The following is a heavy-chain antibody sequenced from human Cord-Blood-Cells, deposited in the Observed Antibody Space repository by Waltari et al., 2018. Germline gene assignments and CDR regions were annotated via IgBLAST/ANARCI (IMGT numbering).Heavy chain of an antibody. Sequence: QVQLVQSGAEVKETGASVKVSCKAAGYTFTSYDLNWVRQATGQGLEWMGWMNPNSGNTGYAQKFQGRVTITRNTSISTAYMELSSLRSEDTAVYYCARGPFSGITIFGVVDYWGQGTLVTVSS. CDR2: MNPNSGNT. CDR1: GYTFTSYD. V-gene: IGHV1-8*03. CDR3: ARGPFSGITIFGVVDY. J-gene: IGHJ4*02. D-gene: IGHD3-3*01.